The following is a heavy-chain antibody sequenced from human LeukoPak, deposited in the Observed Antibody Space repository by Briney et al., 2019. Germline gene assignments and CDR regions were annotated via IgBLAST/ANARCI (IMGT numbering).Heavy chain of an antibody. CDR2: TVSETDGGTT. V-gene: IGHV3-15*04. CDR1: GFTFNYAW. Sequence: GGSLRLSCAASGFTFNYAWMSWVRQVPGKGLEWVGQTVSETDGGTTDYAAPVKGRFTISRDDSKSTLYLQMNSLKIEDTAVYYCTTDEDWNYARKDVWGQGATVIVSS. D-gene: IGHD1-7*01. J-gene: IGHJ6*02. CDR3: TTDEDWNYARKDV.